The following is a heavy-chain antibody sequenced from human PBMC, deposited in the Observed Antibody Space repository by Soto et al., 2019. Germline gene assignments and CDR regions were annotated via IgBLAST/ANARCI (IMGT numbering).Heavy chain of an antibody. Sequence: PXESLSLPCAVYGGSVSGYYGSWIRQPPGKGLEWIGEINHSGSTNYNPSLKSRVTISVDTSKNQFSLKLSSVTAADTAVYYCAGTSPEGFGEPPDAFDIWGQGTMVTV. CDR3: AGTSPEGFGEPPDAFDI. J-gene: IGHJ3*02. CDR2: INHSGST. V-gene: IGHV4-34*01. D-gene: IGHD3-10*01. CDR1: GGSVSGYY.